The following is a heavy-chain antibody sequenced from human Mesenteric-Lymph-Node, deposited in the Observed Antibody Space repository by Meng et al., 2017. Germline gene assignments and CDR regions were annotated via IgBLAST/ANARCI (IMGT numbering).Heavy chain of an antibody. V-gene: IGHV4-31*03. CDR1: GGSISSGGYY. D-gene: IGHD3-10*01. J-gene: IGHJ5*02. Sequence: QVQLQESGPGLVKPSQTLSLTCTVSGGSISSGGYYGSWIRQHPGKGLEWMGYIYYSGSTYYNPSLKSRVTISVDTSKNQFSLKLSSVIAADTAVYYCARDCEMTVVRGVIITELGFDPWGQGTLVTVSS. CDR2: IYYSGST. CDR3: ARDCEMTVVRGVIITELGFDP.